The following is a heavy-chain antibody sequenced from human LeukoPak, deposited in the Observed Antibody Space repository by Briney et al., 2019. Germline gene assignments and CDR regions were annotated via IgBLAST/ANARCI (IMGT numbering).Heavy chain of an antibody. J-gene: IGHJ4*02. CDR3: ARDSTTRYDFWSGAIDY. V-gene: IGHV3-21*01. CDR1: GFTFSSCS. D-gene: IGHD3-3*01. Sequence: PGGSLRLSCAASGFTFSSCSMNWVRQAPGKGLEWVSSISSSSSYIYYADSVKGRFTISRDNAKNSLYLQMNSLRAEDTAVYYCARDSTTRYDFWSGAIDYWGQGTLVTVSS. CDR2: ISSSSSYI.